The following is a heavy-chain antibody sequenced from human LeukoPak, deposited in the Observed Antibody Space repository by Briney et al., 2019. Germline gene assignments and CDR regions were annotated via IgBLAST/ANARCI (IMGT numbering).Heavy chain of an antibody. V-gene: IGHV1-2*02. Sequence: EASVKVSCTASGYTFTGYYIHWVRQAPGQGLEWMGWINPNRGGTNYAQKFQGRVTMTRDTSSNTAYMELSRLRSDDTAVYYCARIYRSSWFDYWGPGTLVTVSS. CDR3: ARIYRSSWFDY. D-gene: IGHD6-13*01. J-gene: IGHJ4*02. CDR1: GYTFTGYY. CDR2: INPNRGGT.